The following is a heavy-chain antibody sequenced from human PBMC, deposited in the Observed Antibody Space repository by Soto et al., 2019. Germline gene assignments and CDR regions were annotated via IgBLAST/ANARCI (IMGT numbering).Heavy chain of an antibody. CDR1: GGTFNLFP. D-gene: IGHD4-4*01. V-gene: IGHV1-69*06. CDR3: AREGQDMATVRFDY. Sequence: SVKVSCKASGGTFNLFPVSWVRQAPGQGLEWMGGIFPIFGTTNYAQNLQDRLTITADTSTSTVYMELNSLTSADTAVYFCAREGQDMATVRFDYWGQGTLVTVSS. J-gene: IGHJ4*02. CDR2: IFPIFGTT.